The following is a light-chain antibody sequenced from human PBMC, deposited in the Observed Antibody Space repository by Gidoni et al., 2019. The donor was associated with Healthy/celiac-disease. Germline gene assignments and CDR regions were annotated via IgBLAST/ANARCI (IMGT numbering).Light chain of an antibody. J-gene: IGKJ4*01. CDR1: QSVLYRSNNKNY. CDR2: WAS. V-gene: IGKV4-1*01. CDR3: QQYYSTPPLT. Sequence: DIVMTQSPDSLAVSLGERATINCKSSQSVLYRSNNKNYLAWYQQKPGQPPKLLIYWASTRESGVPDLFSGSGSGTDFTLTISSLQAEDVAVYYCQQYYSTPPLTFGGGTKVEIK.